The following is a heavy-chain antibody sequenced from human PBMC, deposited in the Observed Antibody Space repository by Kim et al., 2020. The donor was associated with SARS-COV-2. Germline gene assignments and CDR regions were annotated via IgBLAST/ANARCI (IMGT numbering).Heavy chain of an antibody. CDR3: ARLSKGMVYYYYGMDV. V-gene: IGHV4-39*01. Sequence: SETLSLTCTVSGGSISSSSYYWGWLRQPPGKGLEWIGSIYYSGSTYYYPSLKSRVTISVDTSQNQFYLKLSSVTAADTAVYYCARLSKGMVYYYYGMDVWGQGTPVTVSS. D-gene: IGHD2-8*01. J-gene: IGHJ6*02. CDR1: GGSISSSSYY. CDR2: IYYSGST.